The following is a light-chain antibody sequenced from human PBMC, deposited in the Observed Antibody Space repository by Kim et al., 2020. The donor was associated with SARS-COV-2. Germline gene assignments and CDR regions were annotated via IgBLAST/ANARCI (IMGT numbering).Light chain of an antibody. J-gene: IGLJ1*01. CDR3: NSWDSSGHHYV. CDR1: SLRNYY. CDR2: RNS. V-gene: IGLV3-19*02. Sequence: SSELTQDPAVSVALGQTIRITCQGDSLRNYYANWYQQKPGQAPVRVVYRNSNRPSGIPDRFSGSISGNTASLTISGAQAEDAADYYCNSWDSSGHHYVFGSGTKVTVL.